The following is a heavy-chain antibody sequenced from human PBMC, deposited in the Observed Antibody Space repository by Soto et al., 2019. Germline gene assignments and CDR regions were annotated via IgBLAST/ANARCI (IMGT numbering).Heavy chain of an antibody. CDR3: ARLAYYDFWSGYYWFDY. CDR1: GGSISSSNW. CDR2: IYHSGST. J-gene: IGHJ5*01. Sequence: PSETLSLTCAVSGGSISSSNWWSCVRQPPGKGLEWIGEIYHSGSTNYNPSLKSRVTISVDKSKNQFSLKLSSVTAADTAVYYCARLAYYDFWSGYYWFDYWGQGTLVTVYS. V-gene: IGHV4-4*02. D-gene: IGHD3-3*01.